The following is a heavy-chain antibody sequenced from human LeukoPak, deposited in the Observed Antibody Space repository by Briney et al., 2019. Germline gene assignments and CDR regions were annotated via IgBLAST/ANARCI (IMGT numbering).Heavy chain of an antibody. V-gene: IGHV3-15*01. Sequence: GGSLRLSCAASGFTFSNAWMSWVRQAPGKGLEWVGRIKSKTDGGTTDYAAPVKGRFTISRDDSKNTLYLQMNSLKTEDTAVYYCTTDGLYYYDSSGYYSFDYWGQGTLVTVSS. CDR1: GFTFSNAW. J-gene: IGHJ4*02. CDR2: IKSKTDGGTT. D-gene: IGHD3-22*01. CDR3: TTDGLYYYDSSGYYSFDY.